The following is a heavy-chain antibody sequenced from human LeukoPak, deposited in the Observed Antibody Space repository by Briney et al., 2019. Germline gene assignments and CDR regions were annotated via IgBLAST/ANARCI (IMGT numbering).Heavy chain of an antibody. CDR2: INHRGST. Sequence: SETLSLTCAVYGGSFSGYYWSWIRQPPGKGLEWIGEINHRGSTYYNPSLKSRVTISVDTSKNQFFLNLSSVTAADTAVYYCARGRGYTNGYSYWGQGTLVTVSS. J-gene: IGHJ4*02. V-gene: IGHV4-34*01. CDR1: GGSFSGYY. D-gene: IGHD5-18*01. CDR3: ARGRGYTNGYSY.